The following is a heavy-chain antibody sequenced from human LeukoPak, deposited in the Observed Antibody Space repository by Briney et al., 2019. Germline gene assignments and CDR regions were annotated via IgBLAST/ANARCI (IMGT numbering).Heavy chain of an antibody. Sequence: GGSLRLSCAASGFTFSSYWMSWVRQAPGKGLEWVAIIKQDGNQKNYVDSVKGRFTISRDNAKNSLYLQMNSLRAEDTAVYYCVRGLVGYCSGGAWDGTCYDYWGQGTLVSVSS. D-gene: IGHD2-15*01. V-gene: IGHV3-7*03. CDR3: VRGLVGYCSGGAWDGTCYDY. J-gene: IGHJ4*02. CDR2: IKQDGNQK. CDR1: GFTFSSYW.